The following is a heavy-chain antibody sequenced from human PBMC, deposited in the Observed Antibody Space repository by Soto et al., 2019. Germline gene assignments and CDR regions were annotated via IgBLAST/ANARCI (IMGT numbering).Heavy chain of an antibody. CDR3: VMVDNYVTPTPQDV. D-gene: IGHD3-16*01. CDR2: ISPYTGNT. CDR1: GYIFVNYG. V-gene: IGHV1-18*01. Sequence: QVQLVQSGDEVKKPGASVKVSCKASGYIFVNYGIAWVRQAPGQGLEWMGWISPYTGNTHSATQVQGRLTMTTDTATSTAYMDLWSLTSDDTAVYYFVMVDNYVTPTPQDVWGQGTKVTVSS. J-gene: IGHJ6*02.